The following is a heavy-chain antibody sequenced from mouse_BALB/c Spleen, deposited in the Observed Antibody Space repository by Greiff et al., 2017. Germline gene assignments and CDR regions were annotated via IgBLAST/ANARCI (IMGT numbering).Heavy chain of an antibody. CDR1: GFTFSDYS. D-gene: IGHD2-2*01. V-gene: IGHV5-4*02. Sequence: EVKLMESGGGLVKPGGSLKLSCAASGFTFSDYSMSWVRQTPEKRLEWVANISDGGSYTYYPDSVKGRFTISRDNAKNNLYLQMSSLKSEDTAMYYCARDRDGSESAMDYGGQGTPVTVSA. CDR3: ARDRDGSESAMDY. CDR2: ISDGGSYT. J-gene: IGHJ4*01.